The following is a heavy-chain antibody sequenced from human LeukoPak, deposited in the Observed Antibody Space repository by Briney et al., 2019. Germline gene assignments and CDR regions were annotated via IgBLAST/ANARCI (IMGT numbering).Heavy chain of an antibody. V-gene: IGHV4-4*02. J-gene: IGHJ4*02. CDR3: ARNGGNSDFDY. CDR2: IYDSGST. D-gene: IGHD4-23*01. Sequence: SETLSLTCTVSGASISSNNCWTWVRQPPGKGLEWIGEIYDSGSTNYNPSLKSRVTISIDKSKKQFSLTLSSMTAADTAVYYCARNGGNSDFDYWGQGTLVTVSS. CDR1: GASISSNNC.